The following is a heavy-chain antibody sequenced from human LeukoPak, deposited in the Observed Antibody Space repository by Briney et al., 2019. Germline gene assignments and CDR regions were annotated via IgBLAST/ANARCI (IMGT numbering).Heavy chain of an antibody. Sequence: GGSLRLSCAASGFTFSNYAMSWVRQAPGKGLEWVSAISGSGRSTYYADSVKGRFTVSRDNSKNTLYLQMNSLRAEDTAAYYCAKEEDIVVVIAASAGFDWWGQGTLVTVSS. CDR2: ISGSGRST. CDR1: GFTFSNYA. D-gene: IGHD2-15*01. CDR3: AKEEDIVVVIAASAGFDW. J-gene: IGHJ4*02. V-gene: IGHV3-23*01.